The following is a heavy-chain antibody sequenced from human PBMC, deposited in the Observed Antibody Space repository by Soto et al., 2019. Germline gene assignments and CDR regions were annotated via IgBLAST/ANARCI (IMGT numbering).Heavy chain of an antibody. CDR2: ITPYNGNA. CDR1: GYTFTNFG. CDR3: ARARMFSGAHHDY. Sequence: QVHLVQSGAVVENPGASVKVSCKASGYTFTNFGLNWVRQAPGQGLEWMGWITPYNGNANYPQKHQDRLTITTDTSTNTAYLELRSLRSDDTAVYFCARARMFSGAHHDYWGQGTRVTVSS. D-gene: IGHD1-26*01. V-gene: IGHV1-18*04. J-gene: IGHJ4*02.